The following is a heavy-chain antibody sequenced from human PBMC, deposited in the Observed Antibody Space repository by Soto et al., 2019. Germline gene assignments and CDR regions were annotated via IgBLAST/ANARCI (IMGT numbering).Heavy chain of an antibody. CDR2: IYYSGNT. CDR1: GDSINSVRYY. D-gene: IGHD2-2*02. V-gene: IGHV4-39*01. J-gene: IGHJ5*02. CDR3: ARSQLLYNNWFDP. Sequence: QLQLQESGPGLVKPSETLSLTCTVSGDSINSVRYYWGWIRQPPGKGLEWIGSIYYSGNTYYNPSLKSRVTISIDTSKNQFSLKLSSVTAADTAVYFCARSQLLYNNWFDPWGQGTVVTVSS.